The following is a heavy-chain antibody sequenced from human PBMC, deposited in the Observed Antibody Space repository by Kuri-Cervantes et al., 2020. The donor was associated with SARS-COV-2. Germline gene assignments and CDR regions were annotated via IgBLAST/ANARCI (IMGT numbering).Heavy chain of an antibody. CDR2: TYSGGNA. D-gene: IGHD4-17*01. V-gene: IGHV3-53*01. CDR1: GFTVSRNY. CDR3: AKLGSRRHYED. Sequence: GGSLRLSCAVSGFTVSRNYMSWVRQAPGKGLEWVSVTYSGGNAYYADSVKGRFTISRDNSKNTLYLQMNSLRAEDTAVYYCAKLGSRRHYEDWGQGTLVTVSS. J-gene: IGHJ4*02.